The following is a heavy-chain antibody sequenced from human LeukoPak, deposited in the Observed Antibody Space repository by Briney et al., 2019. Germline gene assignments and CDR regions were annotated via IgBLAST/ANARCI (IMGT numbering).Heavy chain of an antibody. CDR3: ARDYDY. CDR2: ISSSGTTI. CDR1: GFTFRRYE. V-gene: IGHV3-48*03. Sequence: GALRLSCPASGFTFRRYEMNWVRQAPGKGLEWVSYISSSGTTIYYADSVKGRFTISRDNARNSLYLQMTSLRAEDTAVYYCARDYDYWGQGTLVTVSS. J-gene: IGHJ4*02.